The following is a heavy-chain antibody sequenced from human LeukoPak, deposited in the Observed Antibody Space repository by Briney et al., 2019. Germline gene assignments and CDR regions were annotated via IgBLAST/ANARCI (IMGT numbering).Heavy chain of an antibody. J-gene: IGHJ4*02. V-gene: IGHV4-59*01. D-gene: IGHD2-2*02. CDR2: FYDTGST. Sequence: PSETRSLPCTLSGDSLSRYHWSWIPHPPGKGREWIIYFYDTGSTNYNPSLKSPVTIPVDQAKNPSALKLTPSTAPATAGDYRGRGRVLPAAIGRIYYFDYWGQGTRVTVSS. CDR1: GDSLSRYH. CDR3: GRGRVLPAAIGRIYYFDY.